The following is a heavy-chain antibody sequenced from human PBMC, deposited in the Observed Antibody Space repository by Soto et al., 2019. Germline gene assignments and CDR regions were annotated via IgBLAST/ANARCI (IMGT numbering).Heavy chain of an antibody. CDR1: GYTFTRYA. Sequence: ASVKGSCKASGYTFTRYAVRWVRQAPGQRLEWMGWINAGNGNTKYSQKFQGRVTITRDTSASTAYMELSSLRSEDTAVYYSARGRIAVAGTGLWWGQGTLVTVSS. CDR2: INAGNGNT. D-gene: IGHD6-19*01. CDR3: ARGRIAVAGTGLW. J-gene: IGHJ4*02. V-gene: IGHV1-3*01.